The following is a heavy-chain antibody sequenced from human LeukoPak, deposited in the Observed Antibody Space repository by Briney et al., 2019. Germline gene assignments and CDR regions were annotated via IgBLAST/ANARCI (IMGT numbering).Heavy chain of an antibody. D-gene: IGHD3-3*01. CDR1: GGSFSGYY. CDR2: INHSGST. CDR3: ARGSGRITIFGVVINNWFDP. J-gene: IGHJ5*02. Sequence: PSETLSLTCAVYGGSFSGYYWSWIRQPPGKGLEWIGEINHSGSTNYNPSLKSRVTISVDTSKNQFSLKLSSVTAADTAVYYCARGSGRITIFGVVINNWFDPWGQGTLVTVSS. V-gene: IGHV4-34*01.